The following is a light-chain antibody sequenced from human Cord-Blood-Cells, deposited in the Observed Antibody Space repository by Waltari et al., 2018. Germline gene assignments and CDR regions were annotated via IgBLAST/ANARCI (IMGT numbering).Light chain of an antibody. CDR1: QSVLYSSNNKNY. Sequence: DIVMTQSPDYLAVSLGEGATITCKSSQSVLYSSNNKNYLAWYQQKPGQTPKLLIYWASTRESGVPDRFSGSGSGTDFTLTISSLQAEDVAVYYCQQYYSTPLTFGQGTKVEIK. J-gene: IGKJ1*01. CDR2: WAS. CDR3: QQYYSTPLT. V-gene: IGKV4-1*01.